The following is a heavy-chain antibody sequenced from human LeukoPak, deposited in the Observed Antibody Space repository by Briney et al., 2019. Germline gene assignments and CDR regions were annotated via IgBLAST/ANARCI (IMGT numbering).Heavy chain of an antibody. V-gene: IGHV3-30*04. D-gene: IGHD6-13*01. Sequence: AGGSLRLSCAASGFSFSNYAMHWVRQAPGKGLEWVAVISYDGSNKYSADSVKGRFTISRDNSKNTLYLQMNSLRAEDTAVYYCARDERIAAAGPFDYWGQGTLVTVSS. CDR1: GFSFSNYA. CDR2: ISYDGSNK. CDR3: ARDERIAAAGPFDY. J-gene: IGHJ4*02.